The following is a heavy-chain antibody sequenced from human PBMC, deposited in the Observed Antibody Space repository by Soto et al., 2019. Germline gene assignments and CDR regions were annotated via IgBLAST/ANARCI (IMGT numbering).Heavy chain of an antibody. V-gene: IGHV1-69*13. Sequence: SVKVSCKASGGTFSSYAISWVRQAPGQGLEWMGGIIPIFGTANYAQKFQGRVTITADESTSTAYMELSSLRSEDTAVYYCAGSHRGPVLCSGGSCYPTFSWFDPWGQGTLVTVSS. D-gene: IGHD2-15*01. J-gene: IGHJ5*02. CDR1: GGTFSSYA. CDR2: IIPIFGTA. CDR3: AGSHRGPVLCSGGSCYPTFSWFDP.